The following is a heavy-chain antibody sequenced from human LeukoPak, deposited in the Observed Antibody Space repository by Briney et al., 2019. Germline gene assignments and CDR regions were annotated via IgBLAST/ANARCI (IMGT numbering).Heavy chain of an antibody. CDR2: ISYDGSNK. CDR1: GFTFSSYG. J-gene: IGHJ4*02. CDR3: ASSRGYSYGLGY. V-gene: IGHV3-30*03. D-gene: IGHD5-18*01. Sequence: PGGSLRLSCAASGFTFSSYGMHWVRQAPGKGLEWVAVISYDGSNKYYADSVKGRFTISRDNAKNSLYLQMNSLRDDDTAVYYCASSRGYSYGLGYWGQETLVTVSS.